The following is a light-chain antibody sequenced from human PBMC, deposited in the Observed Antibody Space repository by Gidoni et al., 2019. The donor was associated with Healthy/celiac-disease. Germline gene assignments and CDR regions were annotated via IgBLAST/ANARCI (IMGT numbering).Light chain of an antibody. CDR2: GAS. CDR3: QQYGSSYT. Sequence: EIVLTQCPGTLSLSPGERATLSCTASQSVSSSYLAWYQQKPGQAPRLLIYGASSRATGIPDRFSGSGSGTDFTLTISRLEPEDFAVYYCQQYGSSYTFGQGTKLEIK. V-gene: IGKV3-20*01. CDR1: QSVSSSY. J-gene: IGKJ2*01.